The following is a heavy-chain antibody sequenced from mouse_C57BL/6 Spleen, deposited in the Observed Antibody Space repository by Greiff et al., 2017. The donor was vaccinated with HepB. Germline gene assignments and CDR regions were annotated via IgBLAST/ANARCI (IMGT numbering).Heavy chain of an antibody. V-gene: IGHV3-6*01. J-gene: IGHJ2*01. Sequence: EVKLMESGPGLVKPSQSLSLTCSVTGYSITSGYYWNWIRQFPGNKLEWMGYISYDGSNNYNPSLKNRISITRDTSKNQFFLKLNSVTTEDTATYYCTYGNYEGDYWGQGTTLTVSS. CDR3: TYGNYEGDY. D-gene: IGHD2-1*01. CDR2: ISYDGSN. CDR1: GYSITSGYY.